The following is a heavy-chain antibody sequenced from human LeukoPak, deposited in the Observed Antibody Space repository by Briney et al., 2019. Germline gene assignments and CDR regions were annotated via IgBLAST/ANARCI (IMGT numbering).Heavy chain of an antibody. Sequence: PSETLSLTCTVSGGSISSSSYYWGWIRQPPGKGLEWIGSIYYSGSTYYNPSLKSRVTISVDTSKNQFSLKLSSVTAADTAVYYCAREETSLWVNDYWGQGTLVTVSS. CDR3: AREETSLWVNDY. V-gene: IGHV4-39*07. D-gene: IGHD3-10*01. CDR1: GGSISSSSYY. CDR2: IYYSGST. J-gene: IGHJ4*02.